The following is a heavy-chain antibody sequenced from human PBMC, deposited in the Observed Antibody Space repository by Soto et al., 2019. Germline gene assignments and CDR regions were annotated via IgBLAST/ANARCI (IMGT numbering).Heavy chain of an antibody. J-gene: IGHJ6*02. CDR1: GGSISSGGYY. Sequence: QVQLQESGPGLVKPSQTLSLTCTVSGGSISSGGYYWSWIRQHPGKGLEWIGDIYYSGSTYYNPSLKSRVTISVDTSKNQFSLKLSSVTAADTAVYYCASYSYSPYYYYYYGMDVWGQGTTVTVSS. D-gene: IGHD2-15*01. CDR2: IYYSGST. CDR3: ASYSYSPYYYYYYGMDV. V-gene: IGHV4-31*03.